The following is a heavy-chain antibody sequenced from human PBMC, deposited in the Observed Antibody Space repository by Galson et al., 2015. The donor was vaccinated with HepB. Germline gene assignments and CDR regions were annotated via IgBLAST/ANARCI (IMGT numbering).Heavy chain of an antibody. V-gene: IGHV3-21*04. Sequence: SLRLSCAASGFTFTNYNMNWVRQPPGKGLEWVSCISRNSDYIYYADSVKGRFTISRDNSQNTLYLQMNSLRVEDTAVYYCAKAVVTGTRNSCMDVWGQGTTATVSS. D-gene: IGHD1-20*01. J-gene: IGHJ6*02. CDR1: GFTFTNYN. CDR3: AKAVVTGTRNSCMDV. CDR2: ISRNSDYI.